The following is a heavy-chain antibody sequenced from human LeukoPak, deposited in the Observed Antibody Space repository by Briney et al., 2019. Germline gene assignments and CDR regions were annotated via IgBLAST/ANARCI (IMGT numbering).Heavy chain of an antibody. D-gene: IGHD6-19*01. CDR1: GGSISSYY. CDR2: IYYSGST. J-gene: IGHJ3*02. Sequence: SETLSLTCTVSGGSISSYYWSWIRQPPGKGLEWIGYIYYSGSTNYNPSLKSRVTISVDTSKNQFSLKLSSVTAADTAVYYCAGPIAVAADAFDIWGQGTMVTVSS. V-gene: IGHV4-59*08. CDR3: AGPIAVAADAFDI.